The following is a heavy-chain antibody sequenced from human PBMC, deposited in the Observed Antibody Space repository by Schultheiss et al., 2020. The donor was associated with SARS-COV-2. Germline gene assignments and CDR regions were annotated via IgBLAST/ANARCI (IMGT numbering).Heavy chain of an antibody. CDR2: IYYSGST. Sequence: SETLSLTCTVSGGSISSSSYYWGWIRQPPGKGLEWIGYIYYSGSTNYNPSLKSRVTISVDTSKNQFYLELNSVTAADTAVYYCARLPRSSSWYLGKGWFDPWGQGTLVTVSS. CDR3: ARLPRSSSWYLGKGWFDP. J-gene: IGHJ5*02. CDR1: GGSISSSSYY. D-gene: IGHD6-13*01. V-gene: IGHV4-61*05.